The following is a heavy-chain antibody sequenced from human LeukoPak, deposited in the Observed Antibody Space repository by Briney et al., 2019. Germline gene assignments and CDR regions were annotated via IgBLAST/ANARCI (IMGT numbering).Heavy chain of an antibody. CDR1: GFTFSSYS. CDR2: ISDSSSYI. D-gene: IGHD2-2*01. V-gene: IGHV3-21*06. J-gene: IGHJ4*02. CDR3: ARILNPYCTSTSCAYFDY. Sequence: GGSLRLSCAASGFTFSSYSMNWVRQAPGKGLEWVSSISDSSSYIFYADSVKGRFTISRDNAKNSLYLQVNSLRAEDTAVYYCARILNPYCTSTSCAYFDYWGQGPLVTVSS.